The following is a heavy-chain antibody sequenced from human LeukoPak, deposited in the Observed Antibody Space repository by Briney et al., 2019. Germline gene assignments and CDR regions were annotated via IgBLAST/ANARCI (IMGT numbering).Heavy chain of an antibody. CDR3: ARGRVTMFGPVGWYFDF. CDR1: GYTFTDYD. D-gene: IGHD3-3*01. V-gene: IGHV1-8*02. Sequence: ASVRVSCKVSGYTFTDYDINWVRQATGQGLEWMGCMTPSRGNTGYAQKFQDRFTITRDTSISTIYMELRSLRSEDTAVYFCARGRVTMFGPVGWYFDFWGRGTPLTVSS. CDR2: MTPSRGNT. J-gene: IGHJ2*01.